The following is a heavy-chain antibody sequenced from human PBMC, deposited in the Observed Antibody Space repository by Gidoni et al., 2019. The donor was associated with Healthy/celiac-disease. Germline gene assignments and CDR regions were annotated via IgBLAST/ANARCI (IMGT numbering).Heavy chain of an antibody. CDR1: GCTLDDYT. V-gene: IGHV3-43*01. Sequence: EVQLVASGGVVVQPGGYLRLSCAASGCTLDDYTRHWVRQAPGKGLASVSLISWDRGSTYYADSVKGRFTISRDNSNNSLYLQMISLRTEDTALYYCAKDLYGGNNDAFDIWGQGTMVTVSS. CDR2: ISWDRGST. CDR3: AKDLYGGNNDAFDI. D-gene: IGHD4-17*01. J-gene: IGHJ3*02.